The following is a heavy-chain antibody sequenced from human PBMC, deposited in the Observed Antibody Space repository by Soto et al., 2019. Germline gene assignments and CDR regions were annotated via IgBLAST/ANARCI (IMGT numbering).Heavy chain of an antibody. CDR2: IIPIFGTA. V-gene: IGHV1-69*01. CDR3: ARHGGRNSGGIDY. J-gene: IGHJ4*02. Sequence: QVQLVQSGAEVKKPGSSVKVSCKASGGTFSSYSINWVRQAPGQGLEWMGEIIPIFGTANYAQKFQGRVTITADESTSTAYMELSSLRSEDTAVDYCARHGGRNSGGIDYWGPGTLVTVSS. D-gene: IGHD1-26*01. CDR1: GGTFSSYS.